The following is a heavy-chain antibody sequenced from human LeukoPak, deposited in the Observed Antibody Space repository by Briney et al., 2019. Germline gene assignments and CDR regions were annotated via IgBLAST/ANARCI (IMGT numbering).Heavy chain of an antibody. CDR3: ARYFRGGYKVPRH. V-gene: IGHV4-39*01. CDR1: GGSISSSSYY. D-gene: IGHD5-24*01. CDR2: VYYSGTA. J-gene: IGHJ4*02. Sequence: SETLSLTCTVSGGSISSSSYYWGWIRQPPGKGLEWIASVYYSGTAYYNPSLGSRVTISVDTSKNQFSLKLSSVNAADTAVYYCARYFRGGYKVPRHWGQGTLVTVSS.